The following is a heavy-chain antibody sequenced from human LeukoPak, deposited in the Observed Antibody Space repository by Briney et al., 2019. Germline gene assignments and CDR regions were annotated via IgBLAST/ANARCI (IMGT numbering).Heavy chain of an antibody. J-gene: IGHJ4*02. V-gene: IGHV3-9*01. D-gene: IGHD3-22*01. Sequence: GRSLRLSCAASGFTFDDYAMHWVRQAPGKGLERVSGISWNSGSIGYADSVKGRFTISRDNAKNSLYLQMNSLRAEDTALYYCAKDSGYYYDSSGYDFDYWGQGTLVTVSS. CDR1: GFTFDDYA. CDR2: ISWNSGSI. CDR3: AKDSGYYYDSSGYDFDY.